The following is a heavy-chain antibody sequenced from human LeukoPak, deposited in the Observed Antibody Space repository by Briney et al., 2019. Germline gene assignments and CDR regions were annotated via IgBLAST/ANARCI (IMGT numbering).Heavy chain of an antibody. CDR2: INHSGST. CDR3: ATPLRGTPNAFDI. J-gene: IGHJ3*02. CDR1: GGSFSGYY. D-gene: IGHD2-15*01. V-gene: IGHV4-34*01. Sequence: SETLSLTCAVYGGSFSGYYWSWIRQPPGKGLEWIGEINHSGSTNYNPSLKSRVTISVAPSKNQFSLKLSSVTAADTAVYYCATPLRGTPNAFDIWGQGTMVTVSS.